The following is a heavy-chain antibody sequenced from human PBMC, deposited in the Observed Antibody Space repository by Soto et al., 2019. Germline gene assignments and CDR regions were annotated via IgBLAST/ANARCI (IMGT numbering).Heavy chain of an antibody. V-gene: IGHV3-23*01. D-gene: IGHD3-3*01. CDR2: ISGSGGST. J-gene: IGHJ4*02. CDR1: GFTFSSYA. Sequence: EVQLLESGGGLVQPGGSLRLSCAASGFTFSSYAMSWVRQAPGKGLEWVSAISGSGGSTYYADSVKGRFTISRDNSKNTLYLQMNSLRGEDTAVYYCAKGLAYYDFWSGYSDYWGQGTLVTVSS. CDR3: AKGLAYYDFWSGYSDY.